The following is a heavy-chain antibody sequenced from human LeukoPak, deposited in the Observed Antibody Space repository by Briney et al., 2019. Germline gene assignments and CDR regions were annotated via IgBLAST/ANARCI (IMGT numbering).Heavy chain of an antibody. V-gene: IGHV4-61*01. CDR2: IYYSGST. J-gene: IGHJ3*02. Sequence: KPSETLSLTCTVSGGSVSSGSYYWSWIRQPPGKGLEWIGYIYYSGSTNYNPSLKSRVTILVDTSKNQFSLKLSSVTAADTAAFYRARVASGYDVFDIWGQGTMVTVSS. D-gene: IGHD3-3*01. CDR1: GGSVSSGSYY. CDR3: ARVASGYDVFDI.